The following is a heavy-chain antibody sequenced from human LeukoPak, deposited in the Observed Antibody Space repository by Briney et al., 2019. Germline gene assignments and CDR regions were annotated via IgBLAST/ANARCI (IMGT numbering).Heavy chain of an antibody. CDR3: AVLSVTIVDY. CDR2: ISGSDGTT. J-gene: IGHJ4*02. Sequence: PGGTLRLSCAASGFTFSTYGMSWVRQAPGKGLEWVSYISGSDGTTYYADSVKGRFTISRDNSKNSLYLQMNSLSAEDTAVYYCAVLSVTIVDYWGQGTLVTVSS. D-gene: IGHD3-10*01. CDR1: GFTFSTYG. V-gene: IGHV3-23*01.